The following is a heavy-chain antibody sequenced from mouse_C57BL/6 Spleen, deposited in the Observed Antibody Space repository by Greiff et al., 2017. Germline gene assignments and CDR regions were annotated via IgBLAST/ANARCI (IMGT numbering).Heavy chain of an antibody. Sequence: QFQLQQPGAELVRPGTSVKLSCKASGYTFTSYWMHWVKQRPGQGLEWIGVIDPSESYTNYNQKFKGKATLTVDTSSSTAYMQLSRLTSEDSAVYYCARSRENWLAYWGQGTRVTVSA. CDR2: IDPSESYT. CDR3: ARSRENWLAY. CDR1: GYTFTSYW. V-gene: IGHV1-59*01. J-gene: IGHJ3*01.